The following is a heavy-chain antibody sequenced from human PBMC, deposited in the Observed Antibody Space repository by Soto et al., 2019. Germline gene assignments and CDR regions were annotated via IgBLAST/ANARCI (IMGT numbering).Heavy chain of an antibody. CDR2: IIPIFGTA. V-gene: IGHV1-69*13. CDR3: AREGRHIAARPWPYYYYGMDV. CDR1: GGTFSSYA. Sequence: SVKVSCKASGGTFSSYAISWVRQAPGQGLEWMGGIIPIFGTANYAQKFQGRVTITADESTSTAYMELSSLRSEDTAVYYCAREGRHIAARPWPYYYYGMDVWGQGTTVTVSS. J-gene: IGHJ6*02. D-gene: IGHD6-6*01.